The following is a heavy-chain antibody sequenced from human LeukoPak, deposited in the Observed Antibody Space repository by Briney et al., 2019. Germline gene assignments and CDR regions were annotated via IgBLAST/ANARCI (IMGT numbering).Heavy chain of an antibody. CDR1: GGSISSSSYY. J-gene: IGHJ4*02. V-gene: IGHV4-39*01. CDR3: AKGVKQIVVVTAQHYLDY. CDR2: IYYSGST. D-gene: IGHD2-21*02. Sequence: SETLSLTCTVSGGSISSSSYYWGWIRQPPGKGLEWIGSIYYSGSTYYNPSLKSRVTISVDTSKNQFSLKLSSVTAADTAVYYCAKGVKQIVVVTAQHYLDYWGQGTLVTVSS.